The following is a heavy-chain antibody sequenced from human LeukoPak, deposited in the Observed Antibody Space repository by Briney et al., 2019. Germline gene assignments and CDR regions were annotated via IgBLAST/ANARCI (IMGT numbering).Heavy chain of an antibody. CDR3: ARNSGYDLNLFDP. D-gene: IGHD5-12*01. J-gene: IGHJ5*02. CDR1: GGSICSGSYY. Sequence: SQTLSLTCTVSGGSICSGSYYWSWIRQPAGKGLEWIGRIYTSGSTHYNPSLKRRVTISVDTSKSQFSLKLSSLTAADTAVYYCARNSGYDLNLFDPWGQGTLVTVSS. CDR2: IYTSGST. V-gene: IGHV4-61*02.